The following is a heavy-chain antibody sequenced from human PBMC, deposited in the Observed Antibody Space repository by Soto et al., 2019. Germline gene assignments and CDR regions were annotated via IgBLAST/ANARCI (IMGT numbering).Heavy chain of an antibody. CDR1: GGSISSSNW. D-gene: IGHD6-13*01. CDR3: ARGPIAAAGTGWFDP. J-gene: IGHJ5*02. V-gene: IGHV4-4*02. CDR2: IYHSGST. Sequence: QVQLQESGPGLVKPSGTLSLTCAVSGGSISSSNWWSWVRQPPGKGLEWIGEIYHSGSTNYNPSLKSRVTLSVDKSKNQFSLKLSSVTAADTAVYYCARGPIAAAGTGWFDPWGQGTLVTVSS.